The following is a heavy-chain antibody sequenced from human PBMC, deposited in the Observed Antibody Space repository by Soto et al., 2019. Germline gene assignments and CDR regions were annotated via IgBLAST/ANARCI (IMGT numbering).Heavy chain of an antibody. J-gene: IGHJ4*02. Sequence: GGSLRLSCAASGFTFSSYDMHWVRQATGKGLEWVSAIGTAGDTYYPGSVKGRFTISRENAKNSLYLQMNSLRAEDTAVYYCARVEVRGLSLDYWGQGTLVTVSS. CDR1: GFTFSSYD. V-gene: IGHV3-13*01. D-gene: IGHD3-10*01. CDR3: ARVEVRGLSLDY. CDR2: IGTAGDT.